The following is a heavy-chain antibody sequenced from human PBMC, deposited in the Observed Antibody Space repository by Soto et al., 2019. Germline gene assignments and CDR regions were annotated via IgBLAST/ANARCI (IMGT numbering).Heavy chain of an antibody. CDR3: ARQLYTVVTPQDY. V-gene: IGHV3-48*02. J-gene: IGHJ4*02. D-gene: IGHD2-21*02. CDR2: IDGSGTAM. CDR1: GFTFSNLR. Sequence: PGGCLRLSCAACGFTFSNLRMNWIRQAPGKGLEWVSHIDGSGTAMSYVDSVKGRFTISRDNAKNSLYLEMTSLRDEDTAVYYCARQLYTVVTPQDYWGRGTLVTVS.